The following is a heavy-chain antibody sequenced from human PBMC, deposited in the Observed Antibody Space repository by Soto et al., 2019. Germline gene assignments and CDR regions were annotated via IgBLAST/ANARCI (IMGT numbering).Heavy chain of an antibody. D-gene: IGHD6-19*01. CDR1: GFTFSSYW. Sequence: PGGSLRLSCAASGFTFSSYWMHWVRQAPGKGLVWVSRINSDGSSTSYADSVKGRFTISRDNAKNTLYLQMNSLRAEDTAVYYCAVAVAVPNWFDPWGQGTLVTVSS. CDR3: AVAVAVPNWFDP. CDR2: INSDGSST. J-gene: IGHJ5*02. V-gene: IGHV3-74*01.